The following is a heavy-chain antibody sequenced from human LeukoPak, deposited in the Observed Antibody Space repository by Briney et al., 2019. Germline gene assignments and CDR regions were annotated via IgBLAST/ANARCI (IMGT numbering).Heavy chain of an antibody. CDR2: IIPIFGTA. J-gene: IGHJ4*02. Sequence: SVKVSCKASGGTFSSYAINWVRQAPGQGLEWMGGIIPIFGTANYAQKFQGRVTITAGESTSTAYMELSSLRSEDTAVYYCAREMTDYYDSSGYYFDYWGQGTLVTVSS. CDR3: AREMTDYYDSSGYYFDY. V-gene: IGHV1-69*01. CDR1: GGTFSSYA. D-gene: IGHD3-22*01.